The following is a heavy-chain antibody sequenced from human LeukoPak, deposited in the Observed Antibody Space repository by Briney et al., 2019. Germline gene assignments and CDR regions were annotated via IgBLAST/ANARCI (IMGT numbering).Heavy chain of an antibody. CDR3: ARDGDFGFFV. CDR1: GFTVGSNS. V-gene: IGHV3-53*01. CDR2: IYSGGSI. J-gene: IGHJ4*02. D-gene: IGHD3-10*01. Sequence: RGSLRLSCAASGFTVGSNSLSWVRQAPGRGLEWVSVIYSGGSIYYADSVKGRFTISRDDSKNTLYLQMNSLRADDTAVYYCARDGDFGFFVWGQGTLVTVSS.